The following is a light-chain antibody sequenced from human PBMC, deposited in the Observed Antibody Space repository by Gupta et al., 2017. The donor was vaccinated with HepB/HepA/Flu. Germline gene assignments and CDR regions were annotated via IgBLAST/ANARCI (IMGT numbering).Light chain of an antibody. CDR1: ALPKQY. V-gene: IGLV3-25*03. J-gene: IGLJ2*01. CDR3: QSAYSSGTYVV. Sequence: SYELPQPPPVSVSPGQTARITCSGDALPKQYAYWYQQKPGQAPVLVIYKDSERPSGIPERFSGSSSGTTVTLTISGVQAEDEADYYCQSAYSSGTYVVFGGGTKLTVL. CDR2: KDS.